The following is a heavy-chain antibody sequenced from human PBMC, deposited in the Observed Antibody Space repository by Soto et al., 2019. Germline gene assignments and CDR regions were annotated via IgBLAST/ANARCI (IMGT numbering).Heavy chain of an antibody. J-gene: IGHJ6*02. CDR2: INHSGRT. V-gene: IGHV4-34*01. Sequence: QVQLQQWGAGLLKPSETLSLTCAVYGGSFSGYYWSWIRQPPGKGLEWIGEINHSGRTSYNPSLKSRVTISIDASKNQFSLKLSSVTAADTAVYYCATRVGSYYNSDVWSQGTTVTVSS. CDR3: ATRVGSYYNSDV. CDR1: GGSFSGYY. D-gene: IGHD1-26*01.